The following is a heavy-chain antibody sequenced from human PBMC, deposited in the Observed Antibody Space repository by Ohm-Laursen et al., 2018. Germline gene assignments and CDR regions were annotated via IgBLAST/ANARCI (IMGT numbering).Heavy chain of an antibody. Sequence: TLSLTCAVYDGSFSAYYWSWIRQPPGKGLEWIGEINHSGNTNYNPSLKSRVIISVDTSKNQFSLKLSSVTAADTAVYYCARPLHYYDSSVYYYWGQGTLVTVSS. J-gene: IGHJ4*02. D-gene: IGHD3-22*01. V-gene: IGHV4-34*01. CDR3: ARPLHYYDSSVYYY. CDR2: INHSGNT. CDR1: DGSFSAYY.